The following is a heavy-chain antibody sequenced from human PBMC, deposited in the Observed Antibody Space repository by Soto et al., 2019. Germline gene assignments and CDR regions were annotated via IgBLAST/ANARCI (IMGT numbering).Heavy chain of an antibody. CDR2: ISYDGSNK. CDR1: GFTFSSYA. J-gene: IGHJ4*02. Sequence: GGSLRLSCAASGFTFSSYAMHWVRQAPGKGLEWVAVISYDGSNKYYADSVKGRFTISRDNSKNTLYLQMNSLRAEDTAVYYCAREEQPAYFDYWGQGTLVTVSS. CDR3: AREEQPAYFDY. D-gene: IGHD6-13*01. V-gene: IGHV3-30-3*01.